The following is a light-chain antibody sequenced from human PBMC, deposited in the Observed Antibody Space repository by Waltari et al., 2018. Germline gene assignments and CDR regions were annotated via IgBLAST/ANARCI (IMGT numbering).Light chain of an antibody. CDR3: CSYAGTWL. V-gene: IGLV2-23*01. Sequence: QSALTQPASMSASPGQSIPISCTATQHDVGTYDLVSWYQQHPGRAPKLLIFQGTKRPSEVSGRFSGSKSADTASLTISGLQPEDEADYYCCSYAGTWLFGGGTK. CDR2: QGT. CDR1: QHDVGTYDL. J-gene: IGLJ3*02.